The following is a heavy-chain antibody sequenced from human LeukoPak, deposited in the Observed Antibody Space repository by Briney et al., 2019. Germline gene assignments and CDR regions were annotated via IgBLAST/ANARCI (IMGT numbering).Heavy chain of an antibody. CDR1: GGSISSYY. CDR2: IYYSGST. V-gene: IGHV4-59*08. D-gene: IGHD6-13*01. Sequence: KPSETLSLTCTVSGGSISSYYWSWIRQPPGKGLEWIGYIYYSGSTNYNPSLKSRVTISVDTSKNQFSLKLSSVTAADTAVYYCARGSSTSRTAVDYWGQGTLVTVSS. CDR3: ARGSSTSRTAVDY. J-gene: IGHJ4*02.